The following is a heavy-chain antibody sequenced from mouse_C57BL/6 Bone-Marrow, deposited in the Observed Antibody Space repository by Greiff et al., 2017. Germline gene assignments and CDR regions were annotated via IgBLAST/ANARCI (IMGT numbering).Heavy chain of an antibody. CDR1: GFTFSDYG. CDR3: ARRDGYVDY. CDR2: ISNLAYSI. V-gene: IGHV5-15*01. D-gene: IGHD2-3*01. J-gene: IGHJ4*01. Sequence: EVKLVESGGGLVQPGGSLKLSCAASGFTFSDYGMAWVRQAPRQGPEWVAFISNLAYSIYYADTVTGRFTISRENAKNTLYLGMSSLRSEDKDRYYCARRDGYVDYWGKGTSVTVSS.